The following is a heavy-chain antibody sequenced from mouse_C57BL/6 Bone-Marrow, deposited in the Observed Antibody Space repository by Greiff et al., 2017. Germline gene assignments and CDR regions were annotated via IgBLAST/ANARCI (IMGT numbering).Heavy chain of an antibody. D-gene: IGHD3-3*01. CDR2: ISDGGSYT. CDR1: GFTFSSYA. V-gene: IGHV5-4*03. CDR3: ARDGHGDYYAMDY. J-gene: IGHJ4*01. Sequence: EVMLVESGGGLVKPGGSLKLSCAASGFTFSSYAMSWVRQTPEKRLEWVATISDGGSYTYYPDNVKGRFTISRDNAKNNLYLQMIHLKSDDTAMYYCARDGHGDYYAMDYWGQGTSVTVSS.